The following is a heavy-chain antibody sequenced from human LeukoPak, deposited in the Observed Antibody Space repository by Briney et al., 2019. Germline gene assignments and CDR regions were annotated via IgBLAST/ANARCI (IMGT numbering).Heavy chain of an antibody. CDR3: ARDYPSWGYFDY. D-gene: IGHD3-16*01. V-gene: IGHV4-30-4*01. CDR1: GGSISSGDYY. J-gene: IGHJ4*02. CDR2: IYYSGST. Sequence: SETLSLTCTVSGGSISSGDYYWSWIRQPPGKGLEWIGYIYYSGSTYYNPSLKSRVTISVDTSKNQFSLKLSSVTAADTAVYYCARDYPSWGYFDYWGQGTLVTVSS.